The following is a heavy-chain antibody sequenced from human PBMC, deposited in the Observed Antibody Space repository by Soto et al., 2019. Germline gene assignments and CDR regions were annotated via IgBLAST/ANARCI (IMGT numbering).Heavy chain of an antibody. CDR3: ATEPIYYNDGSGYYPLGH. D-gene: IGHD3-22*01. J-gene: IGHJ4*02. CDR2: ISAHNGDT. CDR1: GYSFATYG. Sequence: ASVKVSCKASGYSFATYGFSWVRQAPGQGLECVGWISAHNGDTHYSQKFQGRVTLTTDTSTNTGYMELRSLTSDDTAVYFCATEPIYYNDGSGYYPLGHWGQGTLVTSPQ. V-gene: IGHV1-18*04.